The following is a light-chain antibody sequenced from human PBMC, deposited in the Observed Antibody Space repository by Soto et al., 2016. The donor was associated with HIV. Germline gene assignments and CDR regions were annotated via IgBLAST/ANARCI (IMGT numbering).Light chain of an antibody. CDR2: DDT. J-gene: IGLJ1*01. CDR1: NIGSKS. CDR3: QVWDYLYKSIFV. V-gene: IGLV3-21*03. Sequence: SYELTQPPSVSVAPGKTARITCGGNNIGSKSVHWYHQKPGQAPVLVVYDDTDRPSGIPERFSGSNSGNTATLTISRVEAGDEADYYCQVWDYLYKSIFVFGPGTKVTVL.